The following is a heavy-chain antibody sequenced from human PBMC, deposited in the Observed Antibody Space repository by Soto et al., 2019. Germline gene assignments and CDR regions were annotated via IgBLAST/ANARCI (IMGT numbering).Heavy chain of an antibody. CDR2: MNPNSGNT. CDR1: GYTFTSYD. CDR3: ASEKVGAVAY. Sequence: QVQLVQSGAEVKKPGASVKVSCKASGYTFTSYDINWVRQATGQGLEWMGWMNPNSGNTGYAQKFPGRVTITRNTSISTAYLELSSLSSDDTAVYYCASEKVGAVAYWGQRTLVTVSS. J-gene: IGHJ4*02. D-gene: IGHD1-26*01. V-gene: IGHV1-8*01.